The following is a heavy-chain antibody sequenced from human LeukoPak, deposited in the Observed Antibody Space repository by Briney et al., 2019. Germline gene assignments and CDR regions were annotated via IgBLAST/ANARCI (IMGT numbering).Heavy chain of an antibody. CDR1: GGSTISSAYY. D-gene: IGHD6-19*01. CDR3: VRTEVSSGSEDY. J-gene: IGHJ4*02. V-gene: IGHV4-30-4*08. Sequence: PSQTLSLTCTVSGGSTISSAYYWSWIRQPPGKGLEWIGYIYYSGSTYYNPSLKSRITISLDTSKNQFSLKLRSVTAADTAVYYCVRTEVSSGSEDYWGQGTLVTVSS. CDR2: IYYSGST.